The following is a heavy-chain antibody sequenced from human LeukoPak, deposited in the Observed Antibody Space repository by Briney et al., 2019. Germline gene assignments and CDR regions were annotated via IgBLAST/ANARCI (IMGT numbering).Heavy chain of an antibody. V-gene: IGHV3-11*01. Sequence: PGGSLRLSCSAYGFTFNDYYMSWIRQAPGKGLEWLSYINIGGTNTHYADSVKGRFTISRDHAKKSLYLEMNNLRAEDTAVYYCATDGAGFHTLGQGVMVTVSS. CDR1: GFTFNDYY. J-gene: IGHJ5*02. CDR3: ATDGAGFHT. CDR2: INIGGTNT.